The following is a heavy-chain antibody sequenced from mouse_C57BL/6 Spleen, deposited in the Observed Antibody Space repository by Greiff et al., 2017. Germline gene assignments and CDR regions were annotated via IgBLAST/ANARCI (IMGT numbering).Heavy chain of an antibody. D-gene: IGHD1-1*01. CDR2: IYPGDGDT. CDR1: GYAFSSSW. V-gene: IGHV1-82*01. Sequence: QVQLQQSGPELVKPGASVKISCKASGYAFSSSWMNWVKQRPGKGLEWIGRIYPGDGDTNYNGKFKGKATLTADKSSSTAYMQLSSLTSEDSAVXFCARGYYGSSYFDYWGQGTTLTVSS. J-gene: IGHJ2*01. CDR3: ARGYYGSSYFDY.